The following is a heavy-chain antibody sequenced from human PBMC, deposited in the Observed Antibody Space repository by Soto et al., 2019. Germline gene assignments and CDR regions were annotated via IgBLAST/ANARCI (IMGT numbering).Heavy chain of an antibody. V-gene: IGHV4-39*02. Sequence: QLQLQESGPGLVKPSETLSLTCTVSGGSISSSSYYWGWIRQPLGKGLEWIGSIYYSGSTYYNPSLKSRGTISVDKSKKYFSLKLTSVTAADTAVYYCARHRGPAVPYDAFDIWGQGTVVTVSS. CDR1: GGSISSSSYY. D-gene: IGHD2-2*01. J-gene: IGHJ3*02. CDR3: ARHRGPAVPYDAFDI. CDR2: IYYSGST.